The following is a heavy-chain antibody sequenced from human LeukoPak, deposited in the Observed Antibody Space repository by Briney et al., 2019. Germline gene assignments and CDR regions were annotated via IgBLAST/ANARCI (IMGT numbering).Heavy chain of an antibody. D-gene: IGHD6-19*01. CDR3: ARDLKMGYSSGRYSWGTGSSNDY. CDR1: GYTFTNYG. Sequence: ASVRVSCKASGYTFTNYGISWVRQAPGQGLEWMGWISAYNGNTNYAQKFQGRITMTTDTSTSTAYMELRSLRSDDTAVYYCARDLKMGYSSGRYSWGTGSSNDYWGQGTLVTVSS. V-gene: IGHV1-18*01. CDR2: ISAYNGNT. J-gene: IGHJ4*02.